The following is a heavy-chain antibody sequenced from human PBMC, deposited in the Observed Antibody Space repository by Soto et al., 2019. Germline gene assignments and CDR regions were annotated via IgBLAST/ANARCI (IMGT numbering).Heavy chain of an antibody. Sequence: GGSLRLSCAASGFTFSSYAMSWVRQAPGKGLEWVSAISGSGGSTYYADSVKGRFTISRDNSKNTLYLQMNSLRAEDTAVYYCAKDDQAGYNLLCYFDYWGQGTLVTVSS. J-gene: IGHJ4*02. CDR3: AKDDQAGYNLLCYFDY. CDR1: GFTFSSYA. D-gene: IGHD5-12*01. V-gene: IGHV3-23*01. CDR2: ISGSGGST.